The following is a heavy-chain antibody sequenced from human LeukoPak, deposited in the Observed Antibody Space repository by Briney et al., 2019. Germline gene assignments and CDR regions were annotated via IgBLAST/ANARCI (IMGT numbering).Heavy chain of an antibody. CDR1: GYTFTGYY. CDR3: AMNPYEYYFDY. CDR2: INPNSGDT. J-gene: IGHJ4*02. Sequence: GASVKVSCKASGYTFTGYYIHWVRQAPGQGLEWMGWINPNSGDTNYAQKFQGRVTMTRDTSIRTAYMELSGLRSDDTAVYYCAMNPYEYYFDYWGQGTLVTVSS. D-gene: IGHD5-12*01. V-gene: IGHV1-2*02.